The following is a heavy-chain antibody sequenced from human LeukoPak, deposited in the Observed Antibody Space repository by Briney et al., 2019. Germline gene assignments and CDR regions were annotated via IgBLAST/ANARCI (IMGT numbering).Heavy chain of an antibody. J-gene: IGHJ4*02. CDR3: VRFSGSYYY. D-gene: IGHD1-26*01. CDR2: IKQDGSEK. V-gene: IGHV3-7*03. Sequence: GGSLRLSCAASGFTFSSYAMHWVRQAPGKGLEWVANIKQDGSEKYYVDSVKGRFTISRDNAKNSLYLQMNSLRAEDTAVYYCVRFSGSYYYWGQGTLVTVSS. CDR1: GFTFSSYA.